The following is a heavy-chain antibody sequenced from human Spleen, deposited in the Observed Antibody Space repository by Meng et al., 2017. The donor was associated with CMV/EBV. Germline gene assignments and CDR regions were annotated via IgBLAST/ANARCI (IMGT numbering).Heavy chain of an antibody. J-gene: IGHJ6*02. V-gene: IGHV3-30*02. D-gene: IGHD3-16*01. CDR1: GFTFRTYG. CDR2: IRYDGSNK. CDR3: AKDLGDTANYYYYGMDV. Sequence: GESLKISCAASGFTFRTYGMHWVRQAPGKGLEWAAFIRYDGSNKYYADSVKGRFTISRDNSKNTLYLQMNSLRAEDTAVYYCAKDLGDTANYYYYGMDVWGQGTTVTVSS.